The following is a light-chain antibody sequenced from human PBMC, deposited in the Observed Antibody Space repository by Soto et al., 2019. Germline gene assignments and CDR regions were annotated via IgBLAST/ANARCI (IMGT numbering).Light chain of an antibody. J-gene: IGLJ2*01. V-gene: IGLV1-47*01. CDR3: AAWDDSLVV. CDR1: SSNIGSAY. CDR2: RNN. Sequence: QSVLTQPPSASGTPGQTVTIFCPGSSSNIGSAYIYWYQHLPGTAPKLLIYRNNQRPSGVPDRFSASKSGTSASLAISGLRSEDDADYYCAAWDDSLVVFGGGTKLTVL.